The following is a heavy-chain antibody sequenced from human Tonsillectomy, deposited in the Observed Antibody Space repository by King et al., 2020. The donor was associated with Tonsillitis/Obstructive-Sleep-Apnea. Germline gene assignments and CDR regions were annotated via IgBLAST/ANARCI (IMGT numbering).Heavy chain of an antibody. CDR3: ARGGDQHYFYMDV. Sequence: VQLVESGAEVKKPGAAVKLSCKASGYKFTSYGLTWGRQAPGQGLEWMGWISPFSGNTKYGQTIQGRVTMTTDTSTTTAYMELRSLRSDDTAVYFCARGGDQHYFYMDVWGQGTTVTVSS. V-gene: IGHV1-18*01. J-gene: IGHJ6*03. CDR1: GYKFTSYG. CDR2: ISPFSGNT. D-gene: IGHD2-2*01.